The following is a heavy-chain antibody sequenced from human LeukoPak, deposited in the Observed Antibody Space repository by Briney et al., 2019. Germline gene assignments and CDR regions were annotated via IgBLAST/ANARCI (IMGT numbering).Heavy chain of an antibody. CDR3: ARTWGVAFDY. J-gene: IGHJ4*02. CDR1: GFTFSSYE. CDR2: ISSSGSTI. Sequence: GGSLRLSCAASGFTFSSYEMNWVRQAPGKGLGWVSYISSSGSTIYYADSVKGRFTISRDNAKNSLYLQMNSLRAEDTAVYYCARTWGVAFDYWGQGTLVTVSS. V-gene: IGHV3-48*03. D-gene: IGHD2-15*01.